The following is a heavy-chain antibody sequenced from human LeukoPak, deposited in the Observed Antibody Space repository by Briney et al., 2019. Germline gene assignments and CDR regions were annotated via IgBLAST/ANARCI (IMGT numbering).Heavy chain of an antibody. V-gene: IGHV3-23*01. J-gene: IGHJ3*02. CDR2: ISGSGGST. CDR1: GFTFDDYA. CDR3: AKDSPIAAALDAFDI. D-gene: IGHD6-13*01. Sequence: PGGSLRLSCAASGFTFDDYAMHWVRQAPGKGLEWVSAISGSGGSTYYADSVKGRFTISRDNSKNTLYLQMNSLRAEDTAVYYCAKDSPIAAALDAFDIWGQGTMVTVSS.